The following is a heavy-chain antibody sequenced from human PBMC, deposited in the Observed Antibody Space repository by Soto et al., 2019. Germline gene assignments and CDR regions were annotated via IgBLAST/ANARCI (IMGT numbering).Heavy chain of an antibody. V-gene: IGHV1-18*01. CDR2: ISGYNGDT. Sequence: QVQLVQSGAEVKKPGASLIVSCKASGYTFTSYGISWVRQAPGQGLEWMGWISGYNGDTNYAQRLQGRLTLTTDTSTSTAYMELRSLRSDDAAVYYCXXXXXYSRSGRYYDYFDYWGQGTQVTVSS. CDR3: XXXXXYSRSGRYYDYFDY. J-gene: IGHJ4*02. CDR1: GYTFTSYG. D-gene: IGHD3-10*01.